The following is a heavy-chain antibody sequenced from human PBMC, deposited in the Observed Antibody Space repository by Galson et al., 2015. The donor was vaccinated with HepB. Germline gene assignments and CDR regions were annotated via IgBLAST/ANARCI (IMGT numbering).Heavy chain of an antibody. J-gene: IGHJ5*02. D-gene: IGHD2-15*01. CDR2: ISSYNRKT. Sequence: SVKVSCKVSGYTFSSYSITWVRQAPGQGLEWMGWISSYNRKTNYGQKFQGRVSLTTDTSTSTAYMELRRLRSDDTAIYYCARGALVVGVAATQNNWFDLWGQGTLVTVSS. CDR3: ARGALVVGVAATQNNWFDL. V-gene: IGHV1-18*01. CDR1: GYTFSSYS.